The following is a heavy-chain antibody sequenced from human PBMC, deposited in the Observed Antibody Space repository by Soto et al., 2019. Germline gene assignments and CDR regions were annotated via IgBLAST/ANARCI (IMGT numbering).Heavy chain of an antibody. D-gene: IGHD3-10*01. CDR1: GGSISSGDYY. Sequence: PSETLSLTCTVCGGSISSGDYYWSWSRQPPGKGLEWIGYIYYSGSTYYNPSLKSRVTISVDTSKNQFSLKLSSVTAADTAVYYCARDRMIGVGEYFDYWGQGTLVTVSS. CDR2: IYYSGST. J-gene: IGHJ4*02. CDR3: ARDRMIGVGEYFDY. V-gene: IGHV4-30-4*01.